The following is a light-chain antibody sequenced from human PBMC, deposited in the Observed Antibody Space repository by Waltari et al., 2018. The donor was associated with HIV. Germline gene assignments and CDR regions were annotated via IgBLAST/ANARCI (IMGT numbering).Light chain of an antibody. CDR3: AAWSDISNSWV. Sequence: QSVLTQPPSASATPGQRVTISCSGSTSTSDFAAFYWYQQFPGAAPRLLLYDISHRPSGVPDRFSGSKSGTSASLAISTLQSEDEALYYCAAWSDISNSWVFGGGTRLTVL. J-gene: IGLJ3*02. CDR1: TSTSDFAA. V-gene: IGLV1-44*01. CDR2: DIS.